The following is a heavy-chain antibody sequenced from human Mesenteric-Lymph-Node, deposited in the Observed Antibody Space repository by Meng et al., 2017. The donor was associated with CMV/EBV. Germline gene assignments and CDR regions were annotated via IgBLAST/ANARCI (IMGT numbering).Heavy chain of an antibody. CDR3: ARGTVSYDFWSG. D-gene: IGHD3-3*01. J-gene: IGHJ4*02. CDR2: ISSSGSTI. Sequence: GESLKISCAASGFTFSDYYMSWIRQAPGKGLEWVSYISSSGSTIYYADSVKGRFTISRDNAKNSLYLQMNSLRAEDTAVYYCARGTVSYDFWSGWGQGTLVTVSS. V-gene: IGHV3-11*01. CDR1: GFTFSDYY.